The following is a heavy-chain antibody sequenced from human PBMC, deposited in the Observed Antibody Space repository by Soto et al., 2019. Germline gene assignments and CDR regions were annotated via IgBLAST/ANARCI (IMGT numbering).Heavy chain of an antibody. Sequence: GGSLRLSCSASGFTFSSFGMHWVRQAPGQGLEYVSAISSDGSSTFYVDSVKGRFTIPRDNSKNTLYLQMSSVRPEDTAVYYCLSRCPPAICWGQGILVTVSS. J-gene: IGHJ4*02. CDR3: LSRCPPAIC. V-gene: IGHV3-64D*06. CDR2: ISSDGSST. CDR1: GFTFSSFG. D-gene: IGHD4-17*01.